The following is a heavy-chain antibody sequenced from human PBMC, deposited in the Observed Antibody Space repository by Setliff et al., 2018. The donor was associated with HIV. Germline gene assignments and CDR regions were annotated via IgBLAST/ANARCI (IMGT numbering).Heavy chain of an antibody. D-gene: IGHD2-21*02. CDR3: ARAVCGGDCYSRLNWFDP. V-gene: IGHV4-31*03. CDR2: IYYSGST. CDR1: GGSISSGDYY. Sequence: SETLSFTCTVSGGSISSGDYYWSWIRQHPGKGLEWIGYIYYSGSTYYNPSLKSRVTISVDTSKNQFSLRLSSVTAADTAVYYCARAVCGGDCYSRLNWFDPWGQGTLVTVSS. J-gene: IGHJ5*02.